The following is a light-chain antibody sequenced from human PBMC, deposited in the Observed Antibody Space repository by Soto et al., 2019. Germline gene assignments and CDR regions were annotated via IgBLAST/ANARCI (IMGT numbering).Light chain of an antibody. CDR2: DAS. J-gene: IGKJ1*01. CDR3: HQYDNLPPWT. Sequence: DIQMTQSPSSLSASVGDRVTITCQASQDISNYLNWYQQKPGKAPKLLIYDASNLEKGVPSRFSGSGSGTDFTFTTSSLQPEDVATYYCHQYDNLPPWTFGQGTKVEIK. CDR1: QDISNY. V-gene: IGKV1-33*01.